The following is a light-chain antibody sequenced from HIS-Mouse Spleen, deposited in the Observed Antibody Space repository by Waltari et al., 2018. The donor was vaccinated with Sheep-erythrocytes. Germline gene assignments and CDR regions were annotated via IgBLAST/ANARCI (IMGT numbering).Light chain of an antibody. CDR1: SSDVGSYNL. CDR3: CSYAGSSTPWV. CDR2: EGS. J-gene: IGLJ3*02. Sequence: QSALTQPASVSGSPGQSITISCTGTSSDVGSYNLVPWYQQNPGKAPKLMIYEGSKRPSGVSNRFSCSKSGNTASLTISGLQAEDEADYYCCSYAGSSTPWVFGGGTKLTVL. V-gene: IGLV2-23*01.